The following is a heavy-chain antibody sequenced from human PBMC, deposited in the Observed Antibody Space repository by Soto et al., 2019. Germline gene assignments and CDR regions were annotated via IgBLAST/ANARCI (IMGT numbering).Heavy chain of an antibody. Sequence: ASVKVSCKTSGDSFNDYYIHWVRQAPGQGLEWKGWINPNGGATKYAQKFQGRVTVTRDTSIRTVYMELSNLRSDDTAVYYCARESGGATATLDYYYFYMDVWGKGTTVTVSS. CDR2: INPNGGAT. J-gene: IGHJ6*03. D-gene: IGHD5-12*01. V-gene: IGHV1-2*02. CDR1: GDSFNDYY. CDR3: ARESGGATATLDYYYFYMDV.